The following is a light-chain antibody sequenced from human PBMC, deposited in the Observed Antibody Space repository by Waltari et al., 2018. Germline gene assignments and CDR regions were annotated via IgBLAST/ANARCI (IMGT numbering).Light chain of an antibody. CDR1: SNDVGGFDY. Sequence: QSALTQPPSASGSPGQSVTISCTGSSNDVGGFDYVSWYQQQPGKAPKLSIHEVNKRPAGVPDRFSGSKSGNSAYLTVSGLQADDEGDYHGSSYGGSSTLVFGGGTKLTVL. V-gene: IGLV2-8*01. CDR3: SSYGGSSTLV. J-gene: IGLJ2*01. CDR2: EVN.